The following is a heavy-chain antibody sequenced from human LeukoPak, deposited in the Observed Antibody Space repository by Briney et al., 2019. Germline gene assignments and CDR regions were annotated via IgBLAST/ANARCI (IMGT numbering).Heavy chain of an antibody. CDR2: IYHSGST. J-gene: IGHJ5*02. Sequence: PSETLSLTCAVSGGSISSGGYSWSWIRQPPRKGLEWIGYIYHSGSTYYNPSLKSRVTISVDRSKNQFSLKLSSVTAADTAVYYCARGATVTTLDPWGQGTLVTVSS. D-gene: IGHD4-17*01. CDR3: ARGATVTTLDP. V-gene: IGHV4-30-2*01. CDR1: GGSISSGGYS.